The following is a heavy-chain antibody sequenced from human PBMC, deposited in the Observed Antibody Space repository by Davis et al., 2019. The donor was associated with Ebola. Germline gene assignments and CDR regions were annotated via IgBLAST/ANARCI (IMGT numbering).Heavy chain of an antibody. J-gene: IGHJ4*02. D-gene: IGHD6-13*01. CDR3: AKARSSWTPFDY. Sequence: GGSLRLSCAASGFTFSSYGMHWACKLPGKGLAGLPVIWYDGSNKYHPDSVKGRFTIPRDNSKNTLYLQMNSLRVDDTAVYYCAKARSSWTPFDYWGQGTLVTVSS. CDR2: IWYDGSNK. V-gene: IGHV3-33*06. CDR1: GFTFSSYG.